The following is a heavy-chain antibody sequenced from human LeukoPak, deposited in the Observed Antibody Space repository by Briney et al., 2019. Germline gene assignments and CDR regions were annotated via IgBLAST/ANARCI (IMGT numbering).Heavy chain of an antibody. V-gene: IGHV1-46*01. Sequence: GASVKVSCKASGYTFTSYYMHWVRQAPGQGLEWMGIINPSGGSTSYAQKFQGRVTMTRDTSTSTVYMELSSLRSEDTAVCYCARDLYYYDSSGYSGEGFDYWGQGTLVTVSS. CDR1: GYTFTSYY. D-gene: IGHD3-22*01. CDR2: INPSGGST. J-gene: IGHJ4*02. CDR3: ARDLYYYDSSGYSGEGFDY.